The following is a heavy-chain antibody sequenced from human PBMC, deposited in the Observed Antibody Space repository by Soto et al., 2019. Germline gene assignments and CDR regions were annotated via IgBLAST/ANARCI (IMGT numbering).Heavy chain of an antibody. D-gene: IGHD6-6*01. J-gene: IGHJ6*02. Sequence: ASVKVSCKASGYTFTSYGISWVRQAPGQGLEWMGWISAYNGNTNYAQKLKGRVTMTTDTSTSTAYMELRSLRSDDTAVYYCARDVSLADYYYGMDVWGQGTTVTVSS. CDR3: ARDVSLADYYYGMDV. V-gene: IGHV1-18*01. CDR2: ISAYNGNT. CDR1: GYTFTSYG.